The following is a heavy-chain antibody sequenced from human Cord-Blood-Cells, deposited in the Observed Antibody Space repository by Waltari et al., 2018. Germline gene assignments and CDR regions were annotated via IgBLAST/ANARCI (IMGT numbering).Heavy chain of an antibody. Sequence: EVQLVESGGGLVQPGGSLRLSCAASGFTFSSYWMSWVRQAPGKGLEWVATIKQDGSEKYDGDSVKGRFTISRDNAKNSLYLQMNSLRAEDTAVYYCARDIPGMPYWGQGTLVTVSS. J-gene: IGHJ4*02. CDR1: GFTFSSYW. CDR2: IKQDGSEK. CDR3: ARDIPGMPY. D-gene: IGHD2-21*01. V-gene: IGHV3-7*01.